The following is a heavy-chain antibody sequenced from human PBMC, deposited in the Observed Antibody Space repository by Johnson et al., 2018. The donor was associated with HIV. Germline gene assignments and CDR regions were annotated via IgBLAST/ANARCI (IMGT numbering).Heavy chain of an antibody. J-gene: IGHJ3*01. V-gene: IGHV3-30-3*01. CDR2: ISYDGSNK. D-gene: IGHD3-22*01. CDR1: GFTFSSYA. CDR3: TTDRRALGYYYDSSGYYSRAFDF. Sequence: QVQLVESGGGVVQPGRSLRLSCAASGFTFSSYAMHWVRQAPGKGLEWVAVISYDGSNKYYADSVKGRFTISRANSKNTLYLQMNSLKTEDTAVYYCTTDRRALGYYYDSSGYYSRAFDFWGQGTMVTVSS.